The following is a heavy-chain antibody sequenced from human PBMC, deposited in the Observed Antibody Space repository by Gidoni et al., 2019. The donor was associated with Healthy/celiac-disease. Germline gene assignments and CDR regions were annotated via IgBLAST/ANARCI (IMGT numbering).Heavy chain of an antibody. CDR3: ARGYRLQYYYYYMDV. D-gene: IGHD4-4*01. Sequence: QVQLQQWGAGLLKPSETLSLTCAVYGGSFSGYYWSWIRQPPGKGLEWIGEINHSGSTNYNPSLKSRVTISVDTSKNQFSLKLSSVTAADTAVYYCARGYRLQYYYYYMDVWGKGTTVTVSS. V-gene: IGHV4-34*01. J-gene: IGHJ6*03. CDR2: INHSGST. CDR1: GGSFSGYY.